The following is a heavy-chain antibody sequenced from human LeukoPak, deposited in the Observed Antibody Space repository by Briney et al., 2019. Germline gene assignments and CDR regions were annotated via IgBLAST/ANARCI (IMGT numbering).Heavy chain of an antibody. CDR1: GGTFSSYA. D-gene: IGHD3-3*01. CDR2: IIPIFGTA. V-gene: IGHV1-69*05. J-gene: IGHJ4*02. CDR3: ARDLRDFWSGFGF. Sequence: ASVKVSCKASGGTFSSYAISWVRQAPGQGLEWMGRIIPIFGTANYAQKFQGRVTITTDESTSTAYMELSSLRSEDTAVYYCARDLRDFWSGFGFWGQGTLVTVSS.